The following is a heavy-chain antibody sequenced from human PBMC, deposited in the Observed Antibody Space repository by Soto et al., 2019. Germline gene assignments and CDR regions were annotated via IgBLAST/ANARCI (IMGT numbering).Heavy chain of an antibody. D-gene: IGHD6-6*01. CDR1: GYTFTSYA. J-gene: IGHJ4*02. CDR2: INAGNGNT. V-gene: IGHV1-3*01. Sequence: QVQLVQSGAEVKKPGASVKVSCKASGYTFTSYAMHWVRQAPGQRLEWMGWINAGNGNTKYSQKFQGRVTITRDTSASTAYMELSSLRSEDMAVYYCARDRYSSSSVPGYYFDYWGQGTLVTVSS. CDR3: ARDRYSSSSVPGYYFDY.